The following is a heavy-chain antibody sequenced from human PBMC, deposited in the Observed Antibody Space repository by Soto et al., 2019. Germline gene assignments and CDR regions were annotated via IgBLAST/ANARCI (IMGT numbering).Heavy chain of an antibody. D-gene: IGHD4-17*01. J-gene: IGHJ4*02. Sequence: EVQLLESGGGLVQPGGSLRLSCTASGFSFSNYAVTWVRQAPGKGLEWVSSIGSDTSYIYYADSVKGRFTISRDKSKNTVFLQMSSLRADDPAVYHCAKDPNGDYVGAFDSWGQGALVTVSS. CDR3: AKDPNGDYVGAFDS. CDR1: GFSFSNYA. CDR2: IGSDTSYI. V-gene: IGHV3-23*03.